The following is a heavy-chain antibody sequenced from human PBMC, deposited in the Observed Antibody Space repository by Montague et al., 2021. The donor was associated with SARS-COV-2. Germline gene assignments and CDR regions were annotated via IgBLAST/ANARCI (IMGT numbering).Heavy chain of an antibody. V-gene: IGHV2-70*11. CDR2: IDWDDDK. CDR1: GFSLSTNGMC. Sequence: PALVKPTQTLTLTCTFSGFSLSTNGMCVSWIRQPPGKALEWLARIDWDDDKYYSTSLKTRLTISKDTSKNQVVLTMTNMDPVDTATYYCARTHYDILPGYYYDMDVWGQGTTVTVSS. D-gene: IGHD3-9*01. J-gene: IGHJ6*02. CDR3: ARTHYDILPGYYYDMDV.